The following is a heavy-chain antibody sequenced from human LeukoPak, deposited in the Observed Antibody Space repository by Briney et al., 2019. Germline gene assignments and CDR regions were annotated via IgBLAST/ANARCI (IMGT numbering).Heavy chain of an antibody. D-gene: IGHD4-17*01. Sequence: SETLSLTCAVYGGSFSGYFWSWIRQPPGEGLEWNGEIHHSGSTNYNPSLKSRVTISVDTSKNQFSLQLSSATAADTAVYYCATPGGDYGVFDSWGQGTLVTVSS. J-gene: IGHJ4*02. CDR2: IHHSGST. CDR3: ATPGGDYGVFDS. CDR1: GGSFSGYF. V-gene: IGHV4-34*01.